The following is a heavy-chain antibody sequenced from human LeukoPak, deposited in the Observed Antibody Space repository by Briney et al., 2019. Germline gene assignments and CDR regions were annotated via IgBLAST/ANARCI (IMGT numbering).Heavy chain of an antibody. J-gene: IGHJ4*02. D-gene: IGHD3-10*01. CDR3: AKNERVRRVVKDLFES. V-gene: IGHV1-46*01. Sequence: ASVKASCKASGYTFTRYYIHWVRQAPGQGLEWMGIINPSGGSTSYAQKFQGRVTMTRDMSTSTAYMELRSLRSDDTAVYYCAKNERVRRVVKDLFESWGQGTLVTVSS. CDR2: INPSGGST. CDR1: GYTFTRYY.